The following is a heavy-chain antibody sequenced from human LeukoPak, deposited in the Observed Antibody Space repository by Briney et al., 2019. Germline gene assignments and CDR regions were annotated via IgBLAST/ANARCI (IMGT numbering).Heavy chain of an antibody. CDR3: ARAGYYDFWSGYWFDP. CDR1: GGSISSSSYY. V-gene: IGHV4-39*07. Sequence: SETLSLTCTVSGGSISSSSYYWGWIRQPPGKGLEWIGSIYYSGSTYYNPSLKSRVTISVDTSKNQFSLKLSSVTAADTAVYYCARAGYYDFWSGYWFDPWGQGTLVTVSS. J-gene: IGHJ5*02. CDR2: IYYSGST. D-gene: IGHD3-3*01.